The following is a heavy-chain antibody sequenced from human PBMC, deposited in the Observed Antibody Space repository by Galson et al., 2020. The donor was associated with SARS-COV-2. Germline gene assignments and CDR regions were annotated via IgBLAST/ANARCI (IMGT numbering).Heavy chain of an antibody. CDR2: ISNDGGES. CDR3: AKGEVRWFGEAIGS. Sequence: HHGESLKISCAASGFTFTTYAMHWVRQAPGKGLEWVAPISNDGGESNYADSVKGRFTISRDNSKDTLYLQMNSLRLEDTAMYFCAKGEVRWFGEAIGSWGRGARVNGS. J-gene: IGHJ4*01. CDR1: GFTFTTYA. D-gene: IGHD3-10*01. V-gene: IGHV3-30*04.